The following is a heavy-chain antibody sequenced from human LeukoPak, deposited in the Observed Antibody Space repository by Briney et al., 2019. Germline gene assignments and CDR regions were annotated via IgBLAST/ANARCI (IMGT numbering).Heavy chain of an antibody. CDR3: ASSSYSSGWYLFDY. D-gene: IGHD6-19*01. V-gene: IGHV1-69*01. J-gene: IGHJ4*02. Sequence: GASVKLSCTASGATFCSYAISWVRGAPGHGLGWMGGIIPIFGTANYAQKFQGRVTITADESTSTAYMELSSLRSEDTAVYYCASSSYSSGWYLFDYWGQGTLVTVSS. CDR2: IIPIFGTA. CDR1: GATFCSYA.